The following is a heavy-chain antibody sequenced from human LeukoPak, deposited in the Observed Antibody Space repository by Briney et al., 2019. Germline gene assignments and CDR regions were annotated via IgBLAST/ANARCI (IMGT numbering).Heavy chain of an antibody. Sequence: PSESLSLTCTVSGYSISSGYYWGWIRQPPGKGLEWIGSIYHSGSTYYNPSLKSRVTISVDTSKNQFSLKLSSVTAADTAVYYCARVIAAAGTSFDYWGQGTLVTVSS. D-gene: IGHD6-13*01. J-gene: IGHJ4*02. V-gene: IGHV4-38-2*02. CDR2: IYHSGST. CDR1: GYSISSGYY. CDR3: ARVIAAAGTSFDY.